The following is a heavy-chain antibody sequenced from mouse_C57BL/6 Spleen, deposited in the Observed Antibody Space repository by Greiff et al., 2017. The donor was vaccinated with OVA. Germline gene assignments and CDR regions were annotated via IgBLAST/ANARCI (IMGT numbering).Heavy chain of an antibody. Sequence: VQLQQSGPGLVKPSQSLSLTCSVTGYSFTSGYYWYWIRQSPGNKLEWMGYISYDGSNNYNQSLKNRISITRDTSKNQFFLKLNSVTTEDTATYYCAKGYPFAYWGQGTLVTVSA. V-gene: IGHV3-6*01. J-gene: IGHJ3*01. CDR2: ISYDGSN. CDR3: AKGYPFAY. CDR1: GYSFTSGYY. D-gene: IGHD2-12*01.